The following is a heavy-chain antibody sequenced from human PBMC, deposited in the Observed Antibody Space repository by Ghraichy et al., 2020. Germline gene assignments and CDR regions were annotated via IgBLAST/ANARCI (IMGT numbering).Heavy chain of an antibody. J-gene: IGHJ4*02. D-gene: IGHD6-19*01. V-gene: IGHV2-5*01. CDR1: GFSLTTSAVG. Sequence: PLSLTCTFSGFSLTTSAVGVAWIRQPPGKALEWLALIYWNDDNQYSPSLKSRLTIAKETSKKQVVLTMTNMDPVDTAPYFCAQTSGWLADYWGQGTLFPVSS. CDR2: IYWNDDN. CDR3: AQTSGWLADY.